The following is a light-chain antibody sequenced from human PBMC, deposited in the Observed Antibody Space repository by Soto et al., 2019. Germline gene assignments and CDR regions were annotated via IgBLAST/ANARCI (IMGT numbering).Light chain of an antibody. V-gene: IGKV3-15*01. CDR1: QSVSSN. CDR2: GAS. CDR3: QQYNNWPPWT. Sequence: SXSQSVSSNLARYQQKPGQAPRLLIYGASTRATGIPARFSGSGSGTEFTLTISSLQSEEFAVYYCQQYNNWPPWTFGQGTKVAIK. J-gene: IGKJ1*01.